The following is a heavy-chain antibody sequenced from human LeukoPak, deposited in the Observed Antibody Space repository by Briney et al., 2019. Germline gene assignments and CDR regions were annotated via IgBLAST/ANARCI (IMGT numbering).Heavy chain of an antibody. J-gene: IGHJ5*02. CDR3: ARGTRTGENWFDP. CDR1: GFTLSNYG. CDR2: IWFDGIRK. Sequence: GRSLRLSCAASGFTLSNYGMHWVRQVPGKGLEWVAAIWFDGIRKYYADSVKGRFTISRENARNSLYLEMNNLRVGDTAVYYCARGTRTGENWFDPWGQGTLVTVSS. D-gene: IGHD7-27*01. V-gene: IGHV3-33*01.